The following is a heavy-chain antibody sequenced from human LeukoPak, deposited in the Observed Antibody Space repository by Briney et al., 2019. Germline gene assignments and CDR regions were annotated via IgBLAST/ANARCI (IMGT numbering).Heavy chain of an antibody. Sequence: VASVKVSCKASGYTFTSYGISWVRQAPGQGLEWMGWISAYNGNTNYAQKLQGRVTMTTDTSTSTAYMELRSLRSDDTAVYYCARVYYDSSGYYLDYYYYMDVWGKGTTVTISS. D-gene: IGHD3-22*01. CDR2: ISAYNGNT. J-gene: IGHJ6*03. V-gene: IGHV1-18*01. CDR3: ARVYYDSSGYYLDYYYYMDV. CDR1: GYTFTSYG.